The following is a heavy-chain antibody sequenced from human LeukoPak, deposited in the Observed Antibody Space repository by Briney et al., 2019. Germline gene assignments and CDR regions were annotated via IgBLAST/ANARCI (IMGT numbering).Heavy chain of an antibody. CDR1: GFTFSSYA. CDR3: ARVAPVSGSYYVWYFDL. D-gene: IGHD1-26*01. J-gene: IGHJ2*01. V-gene: IGHV3-23*01. Sequence: GGSLRLSCAASGFTFSSYAMSWVRQAPGKGLEWVSAISGSGGSTYYADSVKGRFTISRDNSKNTLYLQMNSLRAEDTAVYYCARVAPVSGSYYVWYFDLWGRGTLATVSS. CDR2: ISGSGGST.